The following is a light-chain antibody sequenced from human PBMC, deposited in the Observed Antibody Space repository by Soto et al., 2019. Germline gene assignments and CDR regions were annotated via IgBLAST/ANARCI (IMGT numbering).Light chain of an antibody. CDR1: QSVSRNY. CDR2: GAS. J-gene: IGKJ1*01. V-gene: IGKV3-20*01. CDR3: QQYGSSPRT. Sequence: EIVLTQSPGTLSLSPGERATLSCRASQSVSRNYLAWYQQKPGQAPRLLIYGASSRATGISDRFTGSGSGTDFTLTITTLEPEDFAVYYCQQYGSSPRTFGLGTKVDI.